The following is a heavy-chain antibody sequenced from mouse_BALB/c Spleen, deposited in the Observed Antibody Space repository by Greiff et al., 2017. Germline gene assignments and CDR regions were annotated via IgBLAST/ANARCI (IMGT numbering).Heavy chain of an antibody. CDR3: ARNYRYDVGAWFAY. Sequence: QVQLQQSGPGLVQPSQSLSITCTVSGFSLTSYGVHWVRQSPGKGLEWLGVIWSGGSTDYTAAFISRLSISKDNSKSQVFFKMNSLQANDTAIYYCARNYRYDVGAWFAYWGQGTLVTVSA. J-gene: IGHJ3*01. D-gene: IGHD2-14*01. CDR2: IWSGGST. V-gene: IGHV2-2*02. CDR1: GFSLTSYG.